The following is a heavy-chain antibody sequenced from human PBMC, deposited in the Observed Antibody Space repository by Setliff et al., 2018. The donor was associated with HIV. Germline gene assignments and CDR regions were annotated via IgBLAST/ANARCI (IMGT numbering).Heavy chain of an antibody. J-gene: IGHJ4*02. D-gene: IGHD3-3*01. V-gene: IGHV4-39*02. Sequence: KPWETLSLTCSVTGASTSDNIYYWGWIRHSPGKGLEWIASAHYSGAIFYNPSLKSRVTMSVDTSGSRFSLKLTSVTAADTAVYYCARPSFGIGGGANFDSWGRGTLVTVSS. CDR2: AHYSGAI. CDR1: GASTSDNIYY. CDR3: ARPSFGIGGGANFDS.